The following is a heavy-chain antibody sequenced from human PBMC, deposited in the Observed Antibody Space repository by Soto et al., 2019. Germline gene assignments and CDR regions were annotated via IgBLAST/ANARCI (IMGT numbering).Heavy chain of an antibody. D-gene: IGHD2-15*01. Sequence: SQTLSLTCAISGDSVSSNSAAWNWIRQSPSRGLEWLGRTYYRSKWYNDYAVSVKSRITINPDTSKNQFSLQLNSVTPEDMAVYYCARGVFQSRPIVVVVAASMDVWGQGTTVTVS. CDR2: TYYRSKWYN. J-gene: IGHJ6*02. V-gene: IGHV6-1*01. CDR3: ARGVFQSRPIVVVVAASMDV. CDR1: GDSVSSNSAA.